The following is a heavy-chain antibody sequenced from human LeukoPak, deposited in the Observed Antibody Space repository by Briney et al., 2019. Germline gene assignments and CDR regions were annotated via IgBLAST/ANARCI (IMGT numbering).Heavy chain of an antibody. Sequence: SETLSLTCTVSGGSISSHYWSWIRQPPGKGLEWIGYIYYNGSTNYNPSLKSRVTISVDTSKNQFSLKLSSVTAADTAVYYCARGVTSPYSWFDPWGQGTLVTVSS. V-gene: IGHV4-59*11. CDR3: ARGVTSPYSWFDP. D-gene: IGHD1-26*01. J-gene: IGHJ5*02. CDR1: GGSISSHY. CDR2: IYYNGST.